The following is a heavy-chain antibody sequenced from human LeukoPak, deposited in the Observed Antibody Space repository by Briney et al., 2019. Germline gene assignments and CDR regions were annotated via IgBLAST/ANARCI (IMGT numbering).Heavy chain of an antibody. CDR3: ARIAAAGPFYFDY. CDR1: GFTFSSYG. V-gene: IGHV3-30*03. D-gene: IGHD6-13*01. J-gene: IGHJ4*02. Sequence: GGSLRLSCAASGFTFSSYGMHWVRQAPGKGLEWVAVISYDRSNKYYADSVKGRFTISRDNSKNTLYLQMNSLRAEDTAVYYCARIAAAGPFYFDYWGQGTLVTVSS. CDR2: ISYDRSNK.